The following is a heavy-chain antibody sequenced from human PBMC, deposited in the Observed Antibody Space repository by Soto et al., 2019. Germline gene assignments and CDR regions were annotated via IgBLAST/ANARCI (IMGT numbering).Heavy chain of an antibody. V-gene: IGHV4-31*03. Sequence: SETLSLTCTVSGGSISSGCYYWSWIRQHPGKGLEWIGYIYYSGSTYYNPSLKSRVTISVDTSKNQFSLKLSSVTAADTAVYYCARDRGYYGDPATFDYWGQGTLVTVSS. CDR3: ARDRGYYGDPATFDY. D-gene: IGHD4-17*01. CDR2: IYYSGST. CDR1: GGSISSGCYY. J-gene: IGHJ4*02.